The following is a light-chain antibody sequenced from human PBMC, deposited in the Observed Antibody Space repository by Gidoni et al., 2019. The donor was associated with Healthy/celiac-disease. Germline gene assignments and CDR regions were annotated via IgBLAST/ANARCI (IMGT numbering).Light chain of an antibody. CDR2: WAS. CDR1: QSVLHSSNNKNY. Sequence: DIVMTQSPDSLAVSLGERATINCKSSQSVLHSSNNKNYLAWYQQKPGQPPKLLIYWASTREPGVPDRFSGSGSGTDFTLTISSLQAEDVAVYYCQQYYSTPSFGQGTRLEIK. V-gene: IGKV4-1*01. CDR3: QQYYSTPS. J-gene: IGKJ5*01.